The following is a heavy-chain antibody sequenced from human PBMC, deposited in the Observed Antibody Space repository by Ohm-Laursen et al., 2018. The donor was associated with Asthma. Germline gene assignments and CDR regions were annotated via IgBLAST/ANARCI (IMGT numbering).Heavy chain of an antibody. V-gene: IGHV1-2*04. D-gene: IGHD6-19*01. Sequence: ASVKVSCKASGYTFTGYYMHWVRQAPGQGLEWMGRINPNSGGTNYAQKFQGWVTMTRDTSISTAYMELSRLRSDDTAVYYCARGSQIAVAGILIDYWGQGTLVTVSS. CDR1: GYTFTGYY. CDR3: ARGSQIAVAGILIDY. CDR2: INPNSGGT. J-gene: IGHJ4*02.